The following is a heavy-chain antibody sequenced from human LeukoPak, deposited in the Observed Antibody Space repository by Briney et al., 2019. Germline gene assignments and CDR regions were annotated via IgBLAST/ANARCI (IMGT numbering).Heavy chain of an antibody. V-gene: IGHV1-69*06. Sequence: GASVKVSCKASGGTFSSYAISWVRQAPGQGLEWMGGIIPIFGTANYAQKFQGRVTITADKSTSTAYMELSSLRAEDTAVYYCARVGSYCGGDCYLDYWGQGTLVTVSS. CDR3: ARVGSYCGGDCYLDY. J-gene: IGHJ4*02. CDR1: GGTFSSYA. D-gene: IGHD2-21*02. CDR2: IIPIFGTA.